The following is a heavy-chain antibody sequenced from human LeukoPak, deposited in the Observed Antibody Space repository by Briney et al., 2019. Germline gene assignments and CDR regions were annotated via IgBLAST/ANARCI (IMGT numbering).Heavy chain of an antibody. V-gene: IGHV3-7*01. D-gene: IGHD3-22*01. Sequence: GGSLRLSCAASGFTFSSHWMSWVRQAPGKGLEWVANIKQDGSEKYYVDSVKGRSTISRDNAKNSLYLQMNSLGAEDTAVYYCARGGTELVIPTYWGQGILVTVSS. J-gene: IGHJ4*02. CDR2: IKQDGSEK. CDR1: GFTFSSHW. CDR3: ARGGTELVIPTY.